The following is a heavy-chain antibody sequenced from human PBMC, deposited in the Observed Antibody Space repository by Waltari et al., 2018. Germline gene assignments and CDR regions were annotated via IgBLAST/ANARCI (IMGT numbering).Heavy chain of an antibody. J-gene: IGHJ4*02. Sequence: QVQLQESGPGLVKPSQTLSLTCTVSGGSISSGSYYWSWIRQPAGKGLEWIGRIYTSGRTNYNPSLKSRVTISVDTSKNQFSLKLSSVTAADTAVYYCASEYYDFWSGYYTGYFDYWGQGTLVTVSS. D-gene: IGHD3-3*01. V-gene: IGHV4-61*02. CDR2: IYTSGRT. CDR1: GGSISSGSYY. CDR3: ASEYYDFWSGYYTGYFDY.